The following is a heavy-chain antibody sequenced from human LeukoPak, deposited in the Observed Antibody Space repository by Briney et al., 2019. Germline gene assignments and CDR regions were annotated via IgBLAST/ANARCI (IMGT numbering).Heavy chain of an antibody. Sequence: SETLSLTCTVSGVSISSSSYYWGWIRQPPGKGLEWIGSICYSGSTYYNPSPKSRITISVATSKNQFSLKLSSVTAADTAVYYCARGRRSFDYWGQGTLVTVSS. J-gene: IGHJ4*02. CDR2: ICYSGST. D-gene: IGHD3-16*01. V-gene: IGHV4-39*07. CDR1: GVSISSSSYY. CDR3: ARGRRSFDY.